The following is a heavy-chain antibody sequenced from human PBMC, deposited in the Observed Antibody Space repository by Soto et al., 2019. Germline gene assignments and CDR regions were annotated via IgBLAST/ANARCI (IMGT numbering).Heavy chain of an antibody. CDR1: GGSVSSGTYY. Sequence: TWETLSLTCTVSGGSVSSGTYYWSWIRQPPGKGLEWIGYISYSGSTNYNPSLKSRVTISVDTSKNQFSLKLTSVTAADRAVYYCARERPYYGFDYWGQGTLVTVSS. J-gene: IGHJ4*02. V-gene: IGHV4-61*01. CDR2: ISYSGST. D-gene: IGHD3-22*01. CDR3: ARERPYYGFDY.